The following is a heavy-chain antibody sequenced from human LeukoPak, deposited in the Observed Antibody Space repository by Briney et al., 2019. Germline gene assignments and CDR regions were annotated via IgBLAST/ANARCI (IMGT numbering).Heavy chain of an antibody. CDR2: IKPDGSEG. CDR3: ARGTREPV. Sequence: GGSLRLSCAASGFTFSHYWMSWVRQAPGKGLEWVANIKPDGSEGYHVDSVKGRFTISRDNAKNSLFLQMNSLRADDTAAYYCARGTREPVWGQGTTVTVSS. D-gene: IGHD1-26*01. CDR1: GFTFSHYW. V-gene: IGHV3-7*05. J-gene: IGHJ6*02.